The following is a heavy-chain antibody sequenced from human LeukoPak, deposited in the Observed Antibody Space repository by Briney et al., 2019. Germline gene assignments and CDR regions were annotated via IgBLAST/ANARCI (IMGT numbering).Heavy chain of an antibody. J-gene: IGHJ3*02. CDR2: IKQDGSEK. Sequence: GGSLRLSCAASGLTFYSHWMSWVRQAPGKGLEWVANIKQDGSEKYYADSVKGRFTISRDNAKDSLYLLMNSLRAEDTAVYYCASGDSFDIWGRGTMVTVSS. CDR3: ASGDSFDI. V-gene: IGHV3-7*01. CDR1: GLTFYSHW.